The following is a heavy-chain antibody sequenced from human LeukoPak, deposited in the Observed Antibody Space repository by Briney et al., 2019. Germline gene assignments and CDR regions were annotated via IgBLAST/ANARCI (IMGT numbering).Heavy chain of an antibody. V-gene: IGHV3-30*18. J-gene: IGHJ4*02. Sequence: GGSLGLSCAASGFTFSSYGMHWVRQAPGKGLEGGAVISLDGSNEYYAESVKGRFTISRDNSKNTLYLQMNSLRDEDTAIYYCAKDLSYYYDNSGYLGVFDYSGQGTLVTVSP. D-gene: IGHD3-22*01. CDR2: ISLDGSNE. CDR3: AKDLSYYYDNSGYLGVFDY. CDR1: GFTFSSYG.